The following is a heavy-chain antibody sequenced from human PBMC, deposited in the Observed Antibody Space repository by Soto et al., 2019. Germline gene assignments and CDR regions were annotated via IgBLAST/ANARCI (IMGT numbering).Heavy chain of an antibody. J-gene: IGHJ4*02. Sequence: QVQLVQSGAEVKKPGASVKVSCKASGYTFTGYDMHWVRQAPGQGLEWMGWINPNSGGTNYAQKFQGWVTMTRDTSISTAYMEPSRLRSDDTAVYYCARSHCSSISCYVGSWDYWGQGTLVTVSS. V-gene: IGHV1-2*04. CDR2: INPNSGGT. CDR1: GYTFTGYD. D-gene: IGHD2-2*01. CDR3: ARSHCSSISCYVGSWDY.